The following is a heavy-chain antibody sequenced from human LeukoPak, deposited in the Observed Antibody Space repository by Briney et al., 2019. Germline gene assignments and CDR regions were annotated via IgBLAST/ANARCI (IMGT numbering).Heavy chain of an antibody. Sequence: GGSLRLSCAASGFTFSSYWMSWVRQAPGKGLEWVANIKQDGSEKYYVDSVKGRFTISRDNAKNSLYLQMNSLRAEDTAVYYCARGNSYYYDSSGYYYSYWGQGTLVTVSS. CDR1: GFTFSSYW. CDR3: ARGNSYYYDSSGYYYSY. J-gene: IGHJ4*02. CDR2: IKQDGSEK. V-gene: IGHV3-7*01. D-gene: IGHD3-22*01.